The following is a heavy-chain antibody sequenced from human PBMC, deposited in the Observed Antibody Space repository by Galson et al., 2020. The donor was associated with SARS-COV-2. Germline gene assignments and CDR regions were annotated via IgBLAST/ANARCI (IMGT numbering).Heavy chain of an antibody. V-gene: IGHV4-39*07. CDR1: GVSITNSSFY. Sequence: ASETLSLTCTVSGVSITNSSFYWGWVRQPPGKGLEWIGTVHYDGSTHYNPSLKSRVTMSLDTSKNEYSLKLTSVTAAESAVYYCASLYCSGGSCYLSTDYWGQGILVTVSS. CDR2: VHYDGST. D-gene: IGHD2-15*01. J-gene: IGHJ4*02. CDR3: ASLYCSGGSCYLSTDY.